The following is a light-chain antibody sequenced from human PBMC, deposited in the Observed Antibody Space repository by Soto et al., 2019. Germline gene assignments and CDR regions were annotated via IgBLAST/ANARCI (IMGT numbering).Light chain of an antibody. Sequence: EIVMTQSPGTLSVSPGERATLPCMASQSVSSNLAWYQQKPGQAPRLLIYGASTRATGIPARFRGSGSGTEFTLTISSLQSEDFAVYCCQQYSYWPLTFGGGTKVDIK. V-gene: IGKV3-15*01. CDR1: QSVSSN. CDR2: GAS. J-gene: IGKJ4*01. CDR3: QQYSYWPLT.